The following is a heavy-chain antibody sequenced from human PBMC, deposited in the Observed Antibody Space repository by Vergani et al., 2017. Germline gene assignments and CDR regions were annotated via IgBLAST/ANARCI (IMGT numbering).Heavy chain of an antibody. D-gene: IGHD6-19*01. CDR2: IYSGGRT. Sequence: EVKLVETGGGLIKPGGSVRLSCAASGFTVRSNYMSWVRQAPGKGLERVSVIYSGGRTYYAYSVKGRFTISSDNAKNTLYLQMNSLRAEDTAVYYCARDSSGQHHYAFDIWGQGTMVTVSS. J-gene: IGHJ3*02. CDR3: ARDSSGQHHYAFDI. V-gene: IGHV3-53*02. CDR1: GFTVRSNY.